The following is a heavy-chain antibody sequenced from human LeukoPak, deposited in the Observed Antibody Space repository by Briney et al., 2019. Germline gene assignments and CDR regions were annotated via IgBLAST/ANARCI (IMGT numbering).Heavy chain of an antibody. J-gene: IGHJ4*02. V-gene: IGHV3-74*01. CDR2: INSDGSST. CDR1: GFTFSSYW. D-gene: IGHD3-3*01. CDR3: TRSERFGVVIVFDY. Sequence: PGGSLRLSCAASGFTFSSYWMHWVRQAPGKGLVWVSRINSDGSSTSYADSVKGRFTISRDNAKNTLYLQMNSLKTEDTAVYYCTRSERFGVVIVFDYWGQGTLVTVSS.